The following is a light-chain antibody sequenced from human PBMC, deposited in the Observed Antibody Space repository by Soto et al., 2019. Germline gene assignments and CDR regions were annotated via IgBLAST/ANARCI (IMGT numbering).Light chain of an antibody. J-gene: IGKJ5*01. Sequence: EIVMTQSPATLSVSPGERATLSCRASQSIRNNLIWYQQKSGQAPRLLIYGASTRATGIPARFSGSGSGTDFTLTISSLEPGDFAVYYCQQRSNWPPWITFGQGTRLEIK. CDR1: QSIRNN. CDR2: GAS. V-gene: IGKV3-15*01. CDR3: QQRSNWPPWIT.